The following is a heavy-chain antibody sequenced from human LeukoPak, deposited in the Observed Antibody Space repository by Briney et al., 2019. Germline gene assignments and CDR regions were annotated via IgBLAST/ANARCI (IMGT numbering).Heavy chain of an antibody. J-gene: IGHJ4*02. CDR2: ISPSSSYT. CDR3: AKFSPMTASHYFDF. CDR1: GFTFSDYY. Sequence: GGSLRLSCAASGFTFSDYYMSWIRQAPGKGLEWVSYISPSSSYTDYADSVKGRFTISRDNAKNSLYLQMNSLRAEDTAVYSCAKFSPMTASHYFDFWGQGTLVPVSS. V-gene: IGHV3-11*03. D-gene: IGHD2-21*02.